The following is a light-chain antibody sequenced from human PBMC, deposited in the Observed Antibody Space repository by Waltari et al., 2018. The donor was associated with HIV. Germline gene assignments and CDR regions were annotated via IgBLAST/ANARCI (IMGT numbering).Light chain of an antibody. CDR1: ELGDKY. CDR3: QAWDKTLV. J-gene: IGLJ2*01. Sequence: YGLTQAPSVSVSPGQTAYISCSGDELGDKYASWYQHTPGQSPVLVIYQENKRPSGIPERFSGSNSGNTATLTISGTQAMDEADYYCQAWDKTLVFGGGTKLTV. CDR2: QEN. V-gene: IGLV3-1*01.